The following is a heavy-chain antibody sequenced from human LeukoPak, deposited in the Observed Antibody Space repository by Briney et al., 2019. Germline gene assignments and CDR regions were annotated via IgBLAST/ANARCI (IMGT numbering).Heavy chain of an antibody. D-gene: IGHD1-26*01. CDR2: IWYDGNNK. V-gene: IGHV3-33*01. J-gene: IGHJ4*02. CDR1: GFTFSNYG. Sequence: GGSLRLSCAASGFTFSNYGMHWVRQAPGKGLEWVAVIWYDGNNKYYADSVKGRFTISRDNSKNTLYLQMNSLRAEDTAVYYCAREGGAGATTPIDWGQGTLVTVSS. CDR3: AREGGAGATTPID.